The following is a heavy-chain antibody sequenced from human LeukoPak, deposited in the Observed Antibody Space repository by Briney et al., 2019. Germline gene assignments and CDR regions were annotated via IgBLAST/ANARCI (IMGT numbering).Heavy chain of an antibody. V-gene: IGHV3-23*01. Sequence: GGSLRLSCAASGFTFSSYVMSWVRQAPGKGLEWVSAISGSGGSTYYADSVKGRFTVSRDNRKNTLYLKMNSLRDEDTAVYYCAKDAKYVFFDYWGQGTLVTVSS. J-gene: IGHJ4*02. CDR3: AKDAKYVFFDY. CDR1: GFTFSSYV. CDR2: ISGSGGST. D-gene: IGHD4/OR15-4a*01.